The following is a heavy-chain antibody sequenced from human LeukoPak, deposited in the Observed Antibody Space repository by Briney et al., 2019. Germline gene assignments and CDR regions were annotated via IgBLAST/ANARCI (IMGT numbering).Heavy chain of an antibody. Sequence: GASVKVSCKVSGYTLTELSMHWVRQAPGKGLEWMGGFDPEDGETIYAQKFQGRVTITADKSTSTAYMELSSLRSEDTAVYYCANTYYYGSGSSSAVDYWGQGTLVTVSS. D-gene: IGHD3-10*01. CDR3: ANTYYYGSGSSSAVDY. J-gene: IGHJ4*02. CDR1: GYTLTELS. CDR2: FDPEDGET. V-gene: IGHV1-24*01.